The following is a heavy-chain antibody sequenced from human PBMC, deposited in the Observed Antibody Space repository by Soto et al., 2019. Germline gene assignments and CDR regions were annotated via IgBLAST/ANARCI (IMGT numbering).Heavy chain of an antibody. J-gene: IGHJ5*01. CDR2: TYYRSNGEI. Sequence: QVQLQQSGPGLVKPSQTLSLTCAISGDSVSTNSATWDWIRQSPSRGMEWLGRTYYRSNGEIDYAVSVRGRITINPDTSNNQLSLQLNSVTPDDTAVYYCARLIGNSWLDSWGQGILVTVSS. D-gene: IGHD3-16*01. CDR1: GDSVSTNSAT. V-gene: IGHV6-1*01. CDR3: ARLIGNSWLDS.